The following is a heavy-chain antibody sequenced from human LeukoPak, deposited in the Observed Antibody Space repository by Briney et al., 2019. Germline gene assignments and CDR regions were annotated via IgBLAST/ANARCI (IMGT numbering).Heavy chain of an antibody. D-gene: IGHD6-25*01. J-gene: IGHJ4*02. CDR1: EYTLTSYY. V-gene: IGHV1-46*01. Sequence: ASVKVSCKASEYTLTSYYLHWVRQAPGQGLEWMAIINPSGGSTSHAQKFQGRVTMTRDTSASTVYMELSSLRSEDTAVYYCAGGRPGFFDYWGQGTLVTVSS. CDR2: INPSGGST. CDR3: AGGRPGFFDY.